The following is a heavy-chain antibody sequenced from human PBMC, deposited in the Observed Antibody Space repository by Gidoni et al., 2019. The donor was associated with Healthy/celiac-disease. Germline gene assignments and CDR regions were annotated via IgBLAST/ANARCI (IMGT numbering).Heavy chain of an antibody. CDR3: ARVGGYSYGYYYYYMDV. J-gene: IGHJ6*03. CDR2: INHSGST. Sequence: QVQLQQWGAGLLKPSETLSLTCAVYGGSFSGYYWRWIRQPPGKGLEWIGEINHSGSTNYNPSLKSRVTISVDTSKNQFSLKLSSVTAADTAVYYCARVGGYSYGYYYYYMDVWGKGTTVTVSS. V-gene: IGHV4-34*01. D-gene: IGHD5-18*01. CDR1: GGSFSGYY.